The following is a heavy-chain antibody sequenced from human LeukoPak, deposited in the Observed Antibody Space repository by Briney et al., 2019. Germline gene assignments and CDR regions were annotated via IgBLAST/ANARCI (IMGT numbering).Heavy chain of an antibody. V-gene: IGHV1-18*01. Sequence: ASVKVSRRASGYTFSSYGISWVRQAPGQGLEWMGWINTYNGNTNYAQKFQGRVTMTTDTSTSTAYMELRSLRSDDTAVYYCARGGVIVVDFYAFDIWGQGTMVTVSS. CDR3: ARGGVIVVDFYAFDI. D-gene: IGHD3-22*01. CDR1: GYTFSSYG. CDR2: INTYNGNT. J-gene: IGHJ3*02.